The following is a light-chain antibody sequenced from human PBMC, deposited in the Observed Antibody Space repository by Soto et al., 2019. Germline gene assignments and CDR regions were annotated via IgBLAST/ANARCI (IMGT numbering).Light chain of an antibody. CDR2: AAS. CDR3: QQSYSTLWT. J-gene: IGKJ1*01. Sequence: DIQMTQYKSSLSASVGDRVTITCRASQSISSYLNWYQQKPGKAPKLLIYAASSLQSGVPSRFSGSGSGTDFTLTISSLQPEDFATYYCQQSYSTLWTFGQGTKVAIK. V-gene: IGKV1-39*01. CDR1: QSISSY.